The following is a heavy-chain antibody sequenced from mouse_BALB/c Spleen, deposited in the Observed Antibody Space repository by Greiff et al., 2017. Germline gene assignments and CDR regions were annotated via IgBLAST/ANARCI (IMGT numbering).Heavy chain of an antibody. Sequence: VQLKQSGPELMKPGASVKISCKASGYSFTSYYMHWVKQSHGKSLEWIGYIDPFNGGTSYNQKFKGKATLTVDKSSSTAYMHLSSLTSEDSAVYYCARWLLGYAMDYWGQGTSVTVSS. CDR1: GYSFTSYY. D-gene: IGHD2-3*01. V-gene: IGHV1S135*01. CDR3: ARWLLGYAMDY. J-gene: IGHJ4*01. CDR2: IDPFNGGT.